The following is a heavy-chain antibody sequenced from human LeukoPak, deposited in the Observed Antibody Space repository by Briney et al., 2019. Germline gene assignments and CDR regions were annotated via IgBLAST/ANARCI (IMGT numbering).Heavy chain of an antibody. D-gene: IGHD3-3*01. J-gene: IGHJ4*02. Sequence: SETLSLTCTVSGGSISSYYWRWIRQPPGKGLEWIGYIYYSGSTNYNRSLKSRVTISVDTSKNQFSLKLSSVTAADTAVYYWARGGGGSPVFGVVIAYFDYWGQGTLVTVSS. V-gene: IGHV4-59*01. CDR1: GGSISSYY. CDR2: IYYSGST. CDR3: ARGGGGSPVFGVVIAYFDY.